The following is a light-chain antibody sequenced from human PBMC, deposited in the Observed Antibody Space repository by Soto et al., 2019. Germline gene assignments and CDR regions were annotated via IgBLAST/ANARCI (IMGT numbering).Light chain of an antibody. CDR1: QSISSY. Sequence: DIQMTQSPSSLSASVGERVTITCRASQSISSYLNWYQQKPGKAPKLLIYAASRLQSGVPSRFSGSGSGTDFTLTISSLQPEDFATYYCQQSYSTPQTFGQGNKVVI. J-gene: IGKJ1*01. V-gene: IGKV1-39*01. CDR2: AAS. CDR3: QQSYSTPQT.